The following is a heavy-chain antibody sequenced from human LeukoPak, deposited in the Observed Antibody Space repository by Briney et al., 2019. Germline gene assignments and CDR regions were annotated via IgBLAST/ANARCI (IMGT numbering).Heavy chain of an antibody. D-gene: IGHD3-10*01. V-gene: IGHV3-66*01. CDR2: IYSGGST. Sequence: GGSLRLSCAASGFIVSSNYMSWVRQAPGKGLEWVSVIYSGGSTHYADSVKGRFTISRDNSKNTLYLQMNSLRAEDTSVHYCAREGRFGESMRLTAFDIWGQGTMVTVSS. CDR3: AREGRFGESMRLTAFDI. CDR1: GFIVSSNY. J-gene: IGHJ3*02.